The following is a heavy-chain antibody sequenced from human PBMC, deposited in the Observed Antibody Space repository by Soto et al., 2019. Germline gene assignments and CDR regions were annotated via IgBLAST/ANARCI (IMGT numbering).Heavy chain of an antibody. CDR3: ARGGYYDSGIYKGDLDV. D-gene: IGHD3-22*01. CDR2: LNPDSGEA. Sequence: QAQLFQSGAEVKKPGTSLRVSCKASGYTLTGYYLHWVRQAPGQGLEWMGWLNPDSGEAIYAQRFECRVTMTRDTTISTAYMDVKRLGSDDTAVYYCARGGYYDSGIYKGDLDVWGQGTLVTVSS. J-gene: IGHJ3*01. V-gene: IGHV1-2*02. CDR1: GYTLTGYY.